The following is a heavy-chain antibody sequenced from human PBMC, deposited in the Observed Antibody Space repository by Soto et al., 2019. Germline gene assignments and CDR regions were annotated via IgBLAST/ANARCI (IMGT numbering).Heavy chain of an antibody. CDR2: ISAYNGNT. Sequence: ASVKVSCKASGYTFTSYGISWVRQAPGQGLEWMGWISAYNGNTNYAQKLQGRVSMTTDTSTSTAYMELRSLRSDDTAVYYCARAPGGSPRGWFDPWGQGTLVTVSS. CDR1: GYTFTSYG. J-gene: IGHJ5*02. CDR3: ARAPGGSPRGWFDP. V-gene: IGHV1-18*01. D-gene: IGHD2-15*01.